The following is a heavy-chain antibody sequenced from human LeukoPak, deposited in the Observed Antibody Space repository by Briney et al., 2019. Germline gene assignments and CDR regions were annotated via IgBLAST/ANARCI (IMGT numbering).Heavy chain of an antibody. CDR3: ARADFIDAGPYLIGP. CDR1: GYSFTDYY. J-gene: IGHJ5*02. D-gene: IGHD3-3*01. CDR2: INTKSGRT. V-gene: IGHV1-2*02. Sequence: ASVKVPCKTSGYSFTDYYIHWVRQAPGQGLEWMGWINTKSGRTSSAREFQGRVTMTRDPSITTVYMDMAWLTSDDTAIYFCARADFIDAGPYLIGPWGQGTLVTVSS.